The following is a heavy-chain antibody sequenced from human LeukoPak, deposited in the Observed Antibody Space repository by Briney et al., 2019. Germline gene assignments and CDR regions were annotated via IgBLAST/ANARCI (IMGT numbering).Heavy chain of an antibody. CDR2: ISGSDGST. D-gene: IGHD3-10*01. Sequence: TGGSLRLSCAASGFSFSSYAMSWVRQAPGKGLEWVSGISGSDGSTYYADSVKGRFTISGDNSKNTLYLQMNSLRAEDTAVYYCAKVWAHDGSGNPYWHFDLWGRGTLVTVSS. J-gene: IGHJ2*01. V-gene: IGHV3-23*01. CDR1: GFSFSSYA. CDR3: AKVWAHDGSGNPYWHFDL.